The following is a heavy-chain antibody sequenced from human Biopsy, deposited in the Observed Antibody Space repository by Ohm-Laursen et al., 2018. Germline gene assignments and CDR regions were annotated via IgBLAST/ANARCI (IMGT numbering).Heavy chain of an antibody. CDR2: IRSKAKSYAT. Sequence: SLRLSCAASGFTFSASAVHWARQASGKGLEWVGRIRSKAKSYATAYAASVTGRFTISRDDSENTTYLQMNSLKTEDTAVYYCTLEGAGFDNWGQGTLVTVSS. J-gene: IGHJ4*02. V-gene: IGHV3-73*01. CDR3: TLEGAGFDN. D-gene: IGHD3-10*01. CDR1: GFTFSASA.